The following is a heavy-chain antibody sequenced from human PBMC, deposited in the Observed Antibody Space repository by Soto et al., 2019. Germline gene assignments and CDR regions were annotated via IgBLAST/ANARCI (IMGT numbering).Heavy chain of an antibody. D-gene: IGHD1-20*01. V-gene: IGHV4-31*03. CDR2: IYYSGST. J-gene: IGHJ5*02. CDR1: GGSXSSGGYY. CDR3: ARVGGINWFEP. Sequence: SETLSLTCTVSGGSXSSGGYYWSWIRQHPGKGLEWIGYIYYSGSTYYNPSLKSRVTISVDTSKNQFSLKLSSVTAADTAVYYCARVGGINWFEPSGQGTLVTVSS.